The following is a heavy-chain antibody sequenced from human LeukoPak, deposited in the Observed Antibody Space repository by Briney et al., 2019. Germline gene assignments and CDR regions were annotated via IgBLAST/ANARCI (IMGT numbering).Heavy chain of an antibody. CDR1: GFTFSSYA. Sequence: GGSLRLSCAASGFTFSSYAMSWVRQAPGKGLEWVSAISGSGGSTYYADSVKGRFTISRDNSKNTLYLQMNSLRAEDTAVYYCAKEGYCSSTSCYNNWFDPWGQGTLVTVSS. D-gene: IGHD2-2*02. J-gene: IGHJ5*02. CDR3: AKEGYCSSTSCYNNWFDP. V-gene: IGHV3-23*01. CDR2: ISGSGGST.